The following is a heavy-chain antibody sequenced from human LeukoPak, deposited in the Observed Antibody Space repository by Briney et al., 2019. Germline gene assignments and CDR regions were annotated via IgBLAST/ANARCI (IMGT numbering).Heavy chain of an antibody. J-gene: IGHJ4*02. CDR1: GFTFSSYG. CDR3: AKDVELVY. D-gene: IGHD6-6*01. Sequence: GRPLRLSCAASGFTFSSYGMHWVRQAPGKGLEWVAVISYDGSNKYYADSVKGRFTISSDNSKNTLYLQMNSLRAEDTAVYYCAKDVELVYWGQGTLVTVSS. V-gene: IGHV3-30*18. CDR2: ISYDGSNK.